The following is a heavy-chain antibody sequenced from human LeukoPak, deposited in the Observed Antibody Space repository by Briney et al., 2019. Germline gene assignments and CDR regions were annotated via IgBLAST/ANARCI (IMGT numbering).Heavy chain of an antibody. D-gene: IGHD3-9*01. V-gene: IGHV1-18*01. CDR3: ARDDYYDILTGVWVRALDV. CDR1: GYTFTSYG. Sequence: GASVKVSCKASGYTFTSYGISWVRQAPGQGLEWMGWISAYNGNTKYAQKVQGRVTMTTDTSTSTAYMELRSLRPDDTAVYYCARDDYYDILTGVWVRALDVWGQGTTVTVSS. J-gene: IGHJ6*02. CDR2: ISAYNGNT.